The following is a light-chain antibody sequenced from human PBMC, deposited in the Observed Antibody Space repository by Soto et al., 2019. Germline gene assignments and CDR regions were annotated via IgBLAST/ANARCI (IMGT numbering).Light chain of an antibody. CDR1: HSDIGNYNY. V-gene: IGLV2-14*03. CDR2: DVG. CDR3: NSYREDNLPLYV. J-gene: IGLJ1*01. Sequence: QSALTQPASVSGSPGQSITISCTGTHSDIGNYNYVSWYQHLPGKAPKLMIYDVGSRPSGVSSRFSGSKSGNTASLAISGLQAEDEADNYCNSYREDNLPLYVFGTGTKVTVL.